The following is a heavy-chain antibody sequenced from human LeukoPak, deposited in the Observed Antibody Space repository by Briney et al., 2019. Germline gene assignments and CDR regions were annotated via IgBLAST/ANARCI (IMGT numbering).Heavy chain of an antibody. D-gene: IGHD2-21*02. Sequence: GGSLRLSCAASGFTFSSYSMNWVRQAPGKGLEWVSYISSSSSYIYYADSVKGRFTISRDNAKNSLFLQMNSLRAEDTAVYYCARGPTCGGDCSMLGQPFTGWGQGTLATVSS. CDR1: GFTFSSYS. CDR3: ARGPTCGGDCSMLGQPFTG. J-gene: IGHJ4*02. V-gene: IGHV3-21*01. CDR2: ISSSSSYI.